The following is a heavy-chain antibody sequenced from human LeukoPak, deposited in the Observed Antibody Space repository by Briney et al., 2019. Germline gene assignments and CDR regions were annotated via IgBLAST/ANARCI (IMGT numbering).Heavy chain of an antibody. CDR2: ISSLSGTI. V-gene: IGHV3-48*01. Sequence: GGSLRLSCTASGFIFRSYSMNWVRQAPGKGLEWISYISSLSGTIDYADSVKGRFTISRDNAQNSLYLQMNSLRAEDTATYYCARDQEGGTSYWGQGALVTVSS. D-gene: IGHD2-15*01. CDR3: ARDQEGGTSY. J-gene: IGHJ4*02. CDR1: GFIFRSYS.